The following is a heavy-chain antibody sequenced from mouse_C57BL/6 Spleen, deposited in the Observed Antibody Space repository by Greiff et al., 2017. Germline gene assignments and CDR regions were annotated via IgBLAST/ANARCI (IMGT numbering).Heavy chain of an antibody. D-gene: IGHD1-1*01. J-gene: IGHJ1*03. Sequence: QVQLQQSGAELVKPGASVKLSCKASGYTFTSYWMHWVKQRPGQGLEWIGMINPNSGNTNYNQKFKSKATLTADKSSSTAYMQLSSLTSEDSAVYYCAREDGSRYFDDWGTGTPVTVSS. CDR3: AREDGSRYFDD. CDR1: GYTFTSYW. CDR2: INPNSGNT. V-gene: IGHV1-64*01.